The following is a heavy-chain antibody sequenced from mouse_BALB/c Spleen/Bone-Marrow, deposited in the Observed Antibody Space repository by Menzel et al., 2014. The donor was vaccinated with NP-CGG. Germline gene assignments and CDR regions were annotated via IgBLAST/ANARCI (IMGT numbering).Heavy chain of an antibody. V-gene: IGHV1-7*01. Sequence: VQLQESGAELAKPGASVKMSCKASGYTFTNYWMHWVKQRPGQGLEWIGYINPSTGYTEYNQKFKDKATLTADKSSSTAYMQLSSLTSEDSALYYCARIYYYGRDYWGQGTTLTVSS. J-gene: IGHJ2*01. D-gene: IGHD1-1*01. CDR2: INPSTGYT. CDR1: GYTFTNYW. CDR3: ARIYYYGRDY.